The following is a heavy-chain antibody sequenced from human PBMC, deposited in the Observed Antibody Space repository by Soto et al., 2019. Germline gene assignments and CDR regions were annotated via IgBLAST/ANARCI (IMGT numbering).Heavy chain of an antibody. J-gene: IGHJ6*02. Sequence: ASVKVSCKASGYTFTSYAMHWVRQAPGQRLEWMGWINASNGNTKYSQKFQGRVTITRDTSASTAYMELSSLRSEDTAVYYCAGGFWSGPREYYYYGMDVWGQGTTVTVSS. CDR1: GYTFTSYA. CDR3: AGGFWSGPREYYYYGMDV. D-gene: IGHD3-3*01. CDR2: INASNGNT. V-gene: IGHV1-3*01.